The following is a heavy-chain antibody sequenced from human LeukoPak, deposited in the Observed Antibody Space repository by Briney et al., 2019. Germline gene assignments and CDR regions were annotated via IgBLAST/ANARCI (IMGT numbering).Heavy chain of an antibody. V-gene: IGHV4-59*01. CDR1: GGSISSYY. D-gene: IGHD1-20*01. J-gene: IGHJ4*02. CDR3: ARVGNWNYALVNYYFGY. CDR2: IHYSGNT. Sequence: PSETLSLTCTVSGGSISSYYWIWMRQPPGKGLEWIGYIHYSGNTNYNPSLKSRVTISVDTSKNQFSLRLTSVTAADTAVYYCARVGNWNYALVNYYFGYWGQGTLVTVSS.